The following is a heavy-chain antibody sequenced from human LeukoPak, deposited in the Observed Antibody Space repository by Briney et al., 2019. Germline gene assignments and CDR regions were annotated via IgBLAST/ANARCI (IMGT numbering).Heavy chain of an antibody. CDR3: ARQLSPYAFDI. CDR1: GYTFTAYY. J-gene: IGHJ3*02. Sequence: ASVKLSCKASGYTFTAYYMHWVRQAPGQGLEWMGRINPNTGGTNYAQRFQGRVTMTRDTSISTAYMELNRLTSDDTAVYYCARQLSPYAFDIWGQGTVVTVSS. CDR2: INPNTGGT. V-gene: IGHV1-2*06. D-gene: IGHD5-18*01.